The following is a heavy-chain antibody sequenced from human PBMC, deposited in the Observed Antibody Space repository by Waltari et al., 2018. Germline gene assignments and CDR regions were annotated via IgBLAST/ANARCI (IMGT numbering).Heavy chain of an antibody. CDR2: ITNSGGST. J-gene: IGHJ4*02. CDR1: GFTFSSDD. Sequence: EVQLLESGGGLVQPGGSLRLSCAASGFTFSSDDLNWVSTAPGKGLEWVSYITNSGGSTYHADSVKGRFTISRDNSKNMLYLQMNSLRAEDTAVYYCARRPCRDGNCYMDHWGQGTLVTVSS. CDR3: ARRPCRDGNCYMDH. D-gene: IGHD2-15*01. V-gene: IGHV3-23*01.